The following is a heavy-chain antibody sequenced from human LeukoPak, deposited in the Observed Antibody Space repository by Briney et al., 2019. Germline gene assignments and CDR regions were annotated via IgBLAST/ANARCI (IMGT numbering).Heavy chain of an antibody. V-gene: IGHV4-59*08. D-gene: IGHD3-9*01. J-gene: IGHJ4*02. CDR1: GGSMNGYY. Sequence: SETLSLTCTVSGGSMNGYYWSWIRQPPGKGLEWIGYIYYSGSTNYNPSLKSRVTISVDTSKNQFSLKLGSVTAADTAMYYCARRSYDILTGYSYYFDYWGQGTLVTVSS. CDR2: IYYSGST. CDR3: ARRSYDILTGYSYYFDY.